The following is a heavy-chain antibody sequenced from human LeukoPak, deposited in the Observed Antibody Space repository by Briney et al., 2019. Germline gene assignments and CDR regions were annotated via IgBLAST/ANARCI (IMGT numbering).Heavy chain of an antibody. CDR2: ISGDAYDT. CDR3: AKVGGRLPFGGSGGYYRNWIAY. J-gene: IGHJ4*02. D-gene: IGHD3-10*01. Sequence: PGGSLRLSCAASGFTFDDYAMHWVRHAPGKGLEWVSLISGDAYDTYYADSVKGRFTISRDNSKNSLYLEMSGLGTEDTGFYYCAKVGGRLPFGGSGGYYRNWIAYWGQGTLVSVSS. V-gene: IGHV3-43*02. CDR1: GFTFDDYA.